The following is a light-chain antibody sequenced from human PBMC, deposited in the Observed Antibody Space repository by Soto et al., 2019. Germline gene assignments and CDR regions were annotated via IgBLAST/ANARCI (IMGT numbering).Light chain of an antibody. Sequence: DIQMTKSPSTLSASVGDRVTITCRASQSISSWLAWYQQKPGKAPKLLIYDASSLESGVPSRFSGSGSGTEFTLTISSLQPDDFATYYCQQYNSYSLTFGGGTKVDIK. CDR2: DAS. J-gene: IGKJ4*01. V-gene: IGKV1-5*01. CDR1: QSISSW. CDR3: QQYNSYSLT.